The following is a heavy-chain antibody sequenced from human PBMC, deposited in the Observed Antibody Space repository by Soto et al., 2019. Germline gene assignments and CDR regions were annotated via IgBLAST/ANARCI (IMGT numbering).Heavy chain of an antibody. D-gene: IGHD3-22*01. V-gene: IGHV3-72*01. CDR1: GFTFSDHY. Sequence: PGGSLRLSCAASGFTFSDHYMDWVRQAPGKGLEWVGRTRNKANSYTTEYAASVKGRFTISRDDSKNSLYLQMNSLKTEDTAVYYCARALYYDSSGYYYDSYYFDDWGQGTLVTVSS. CDR2: TRNKANSYTT. J-gene: IGHJ4*02. CDR3: ARALYYDSSGYYYDSYYFDD.